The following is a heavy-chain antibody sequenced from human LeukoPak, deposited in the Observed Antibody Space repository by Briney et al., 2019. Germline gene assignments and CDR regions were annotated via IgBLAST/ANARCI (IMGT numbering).Heavy chain of an antibody. CDR1: GFTFSSYS. CDR2: ISSSSSCI. Sequence: PGGSLRLSCAASGFTFSSYSMNWVRQAPGKGLEWVSSISSSSSCIYYADSVKGRFTISRDNAKNSLYLQMNSLRAEDTAVYYCARVEGSSGWYIPKGYYYGMDVWGQGTTVTVSS. J-gene: IGHJ6*02. D-gene: IGHD6-19*01. CDR3: ARVEGSSGWYIPKGYYYGMDV. V-gene: IGHV3-21*01.